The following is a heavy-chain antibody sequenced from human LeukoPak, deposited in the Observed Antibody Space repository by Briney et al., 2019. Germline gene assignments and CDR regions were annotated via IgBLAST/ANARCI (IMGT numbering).Heavy chain of an antibody. CDR3: ARDSTVTSLGDY. CDR1: GGTFSSYT. Sequence: SVKVSCKASGGTFSSYTISWVRQAPGQGLEWMGRIIPILGVANYAQKFQGRVTITADKSTSTAYMELSSLRSEDTAVYYCARDSTVTSLGDYWGQGTLVTVSS. D-gene: IGHD4-11*01. V-gene: IGHV1-69*04. CDR2: IIPILGVA. J-gene: IGHJ4*02.